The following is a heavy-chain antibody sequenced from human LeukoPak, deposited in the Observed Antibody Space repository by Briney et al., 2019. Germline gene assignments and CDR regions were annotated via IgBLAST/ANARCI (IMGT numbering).Heavy chain of an antibody. CDR3: ARGTLNIPGEHGAFDY. CDR1: GFTFSSYS. V-gene: IGHV3-21*01. CDR2: ISSSSGYI. Sequence: PGGSLRLSCAASGFTFSSYSMNWVRQAPGKGLEWVSSISSSSGYIYYADSVKGRFTISRDNAKNSLYLQMNSLRAEDTAVYYCARGTLNIPGEHGAFDYWGQGTLVTVSS. J-gene: IGHJ4*02. D-gene: IGHD1-14*01.